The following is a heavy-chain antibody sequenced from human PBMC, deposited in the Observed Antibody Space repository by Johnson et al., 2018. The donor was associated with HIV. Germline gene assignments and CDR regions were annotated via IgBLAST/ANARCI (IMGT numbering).Heavy chain of an antibody. CDR3: VAATGANGLDI. CDR1: GFSSRSYD. D-gene: IGHD1-26*01. CDR2: IGTAGDT. V-gene: IGHV3-13*01. Sequence: VQLVESGGGLVQPGGYLRLSCAASGFSSRSYDMHWVRQRTGKGLEWVSGIGTAGDTYYPASVKGRFTISRVNAKNSLYLQMNSLRAGDTAVYYCVAATGANGLDIWGQGTMVTVSS. J-gene: IGHJ3*02.